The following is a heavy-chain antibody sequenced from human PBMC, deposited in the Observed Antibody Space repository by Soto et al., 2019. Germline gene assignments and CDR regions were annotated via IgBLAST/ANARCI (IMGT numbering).Heavy chain of an antibody. Sequence: PSQTLSLTCAISGDSVSNNNAAWNWIRQSPSRGLEWLGRTYYRSKWYYEYEVSVKSRMTINPDTSKNQFSLQLNSVTPEDTAVYYCARDLYSSSIHYYYMDVWGKGTTVTVSS. CDR1: GDSVSNNNAA. CDR3: ARDLYSSSIHYYYMDV. D-gene: IGHD6-13*01. V-gene: IGHV6-1*01. J-gene: IGHJ6*03. CDR2: TYYRSKWYY.